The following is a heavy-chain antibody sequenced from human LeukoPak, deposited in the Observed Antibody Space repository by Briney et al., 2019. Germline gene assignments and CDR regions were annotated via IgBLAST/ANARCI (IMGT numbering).Heavy chain of an antibody. J-gene: IGHJ4*02. CDR2: ISGSGSTT. Sequence: GGSLRLSCAASGFTFSSYAMTWARQAPGKGLEWVSAISGSGSTTYYADSVKGRFTISRDNAKNSLYLQMNSLRAEDTAVYYCARLRYSLWGDYWGQGTLVTVSS. CDR3: ARLRYSLWGDY. V-gene: IGHV3-23*01. D-gene: IGHD2-15*01. CDR1: GFTFSSYA.